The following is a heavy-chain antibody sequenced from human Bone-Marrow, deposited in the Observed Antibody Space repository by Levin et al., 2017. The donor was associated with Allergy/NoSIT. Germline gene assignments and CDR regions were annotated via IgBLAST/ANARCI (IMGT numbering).Heavy chain of an antibody. CDR2: ISYDGSNK. CDR3: AKSVGSYYDILTGYYARPDYYGMDV. J-gene: IGHJ6*02. V-gene: IGHV3-30*18. D-gene: IGHD3-9*01. CDR1: GFTFSSYG. Sequence: PGGSLRLSCAASGFTFSSYGMHWVRQAPGKGLEWVAVISYDGSNKYYADSVKGRFTISRDNSKNTLYLQMNSLRAEDTAVYYCAKSVGSYYDILTGYYARPDYYGMDVWGQGTTVTVSS.